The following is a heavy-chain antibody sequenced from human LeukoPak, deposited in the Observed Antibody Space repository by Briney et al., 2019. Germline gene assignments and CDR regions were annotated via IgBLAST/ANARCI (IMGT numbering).Heavy chain of an antibody. V-gene: IGHV3-15*01. CDR1: GFTFSSYA. CDR3: TTYYIESASQSDY. CDR2: IKSKTDGGTT. J-gene: IGHJ4*02. Sequence: GGSLRLSCAASGFTFSSYAMSWVRQAPGKGLEWVGRIKSKTDGGTTDYAAPVKGRFTISGDDSKNTLYLQMNSLKTEDAAVYYCTTYYIESASQSDYWGQGTLVTVSS. D-gene: IGHD6-13*01.